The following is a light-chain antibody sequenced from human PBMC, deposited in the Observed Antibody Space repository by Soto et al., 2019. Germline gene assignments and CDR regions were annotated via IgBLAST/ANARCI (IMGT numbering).Light chain of an antibody. V-gene: IGKV1-5*03. CDR2: KAS. CDR1: HNISSW. Sequence: DIQMTQSPSTLSTSVGDRATITCRASHNISSWLSRYQQKPGKAPNLLIYKASSLDSGVPSRFSGSGSGTEFTLTISSLQPDDFATYFCQQYSSYWWTFGQGTKVDIK. CDR3: QQYSSYWWT. J-gene: IGKJ1*01.